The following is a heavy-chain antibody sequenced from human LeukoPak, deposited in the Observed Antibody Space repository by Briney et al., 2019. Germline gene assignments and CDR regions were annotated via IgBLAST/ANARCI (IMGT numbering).Heavy chain of an antibody. D-gene: IGHD6-19*01. J-gene: IGHJ4*02. CDR2: ISWNSGSI. V-gene: IGHV3-9*01. CDR3: AKDIRVGSGWSNFDY. CDR1: GFTFDDYA. Sequence: GGSLRLSCAASGFTFDDYAMHWVRQAPGKGLEWVSGISWNSGSIGYADSVKGRVTISRDNAKNSLYLQMNSLRAEDTALYYCAKDIRVGSGWSNFDYWGQGTLVTVSS.